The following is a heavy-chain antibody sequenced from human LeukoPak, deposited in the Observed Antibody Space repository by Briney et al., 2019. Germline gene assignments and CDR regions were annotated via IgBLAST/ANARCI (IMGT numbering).Heavy chain of an antibody. V-gene: IGHV3-23*01. CDR3: VNPNSPCCPH. CDR1: GFTFSNYA. Sequence: GGSLRLSCAVSGFTFSNYAMSWVRQAPGKGLEWVSAISTGGNTYYADSVKGRFTIFRDNSKNTLYLQMNSLRAEDTAVYHCVNPNSPCCPHWGQGTLVTVSS. J-gene: IGHJ4*02. CDR2: ISTGGNT. D-gene: IGHD2-15*01.